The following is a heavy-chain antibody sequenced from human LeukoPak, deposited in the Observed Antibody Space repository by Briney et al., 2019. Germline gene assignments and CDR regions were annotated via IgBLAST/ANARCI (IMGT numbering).Heavy chain of an antibody. CDR3: VCGPDFDY. Sequence: PGGSLRLSCAASGFTLSRYWMHWVRQAPGKGLVWVSRIKSDGSTNYADSVKGRFTISRDNAKNTVSLQMNSLRAEDTGVYYCVCGPDFDYWGQGTLVTVSS. CDR2: IKSDGST. V-gene: IGHV3-74*01. J-gene: IGHJ4*02. CDR1: GFTLSRYW.